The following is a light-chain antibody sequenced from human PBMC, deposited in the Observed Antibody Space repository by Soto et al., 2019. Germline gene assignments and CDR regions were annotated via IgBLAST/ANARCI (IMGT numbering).Light chain of an antibody. CDR1: QSVSSN. J-gene: IGKJ4*01. CDR3: QEYNNGPPST. V-gene: IGKV3-15*01. Sequence: EIVMTQSPATLSVSPGERATLSCRASQSVSSNLAWYQQKPGQAPRLLIYGASTRATGIPARFSGSGSGTYFTLTIGSLQSEDFAVYYCQEYNNGPPSTFGGRTKVEIK. CDR2: GAS.